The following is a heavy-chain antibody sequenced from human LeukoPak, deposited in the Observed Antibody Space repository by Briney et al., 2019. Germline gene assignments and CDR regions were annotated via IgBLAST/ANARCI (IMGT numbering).Heavy chain of an antibody. CDR1: GFSVSSNY. D-gene: IGHD3-22*01. V-gene: IGHV3-53*01. CDR3: AKYLGRGYYYDSSAYYDPLDY. J-gene: IGHJ4*02. Sequence: AGGSLRLSCAASGFSVSSNYMSWVRQAPGKGLEWVSVICSSGYTYYADSVKGRFTISRDNSKNTVYLQMNSLRAEDTAVYYCAKYLGRGYYYDSSAYYDPLDYWGQGTLVTVSS. CDR2: ICSSGYT.